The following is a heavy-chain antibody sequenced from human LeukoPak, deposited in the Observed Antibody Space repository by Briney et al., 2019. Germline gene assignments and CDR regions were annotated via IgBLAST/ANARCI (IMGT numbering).Heavy chain of an antibody. J-gene: IGHJ4*02. CDR3: AKKDSSGIIAY. Sequence: GGSLRFSCAASGFTFSSYAMSWVRQAPGKGLEWVSAISGSGGSTYYADSVKGRFTISRDNSKNTLYLQMNSLRAEDTAVYYCAKKDSSGIIAYWGQGTLVTVSS. CDR2: ISGSGGST. D-gene: IGHD6-19*01. CDR1: GFTFSSYA. V-gene: IGHV3-23*01.